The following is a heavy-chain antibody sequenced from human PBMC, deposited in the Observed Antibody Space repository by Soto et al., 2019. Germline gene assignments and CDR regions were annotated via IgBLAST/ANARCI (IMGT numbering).Heavy chain of an antibody. CDR1: GGTFSSYA. CDR3: ARRSIGWYYFDY. D-gene: IGHD6-19*01. CDR2: IIPIFGTA. Sequence: QVQLVQSGAEVKKPGSSVQVSCKASGGTFSSYAISWVRQAPGQGLEWMGGIIPIFGTAHYAQKFQGRVTITADESASTAYMELGSLRSGDTAVYYCARRSIGWYYFDYWGQGTLVTVSS. J-gene: IGHJ4*02. V-gene: IGHV1-69*01.